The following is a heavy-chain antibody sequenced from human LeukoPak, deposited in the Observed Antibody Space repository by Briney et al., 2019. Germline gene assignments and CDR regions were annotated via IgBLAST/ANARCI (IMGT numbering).Heavy chain of an antibody. Sequence: GGSLRLSCAASGFTFSSYWMHWVRQAPGKGLVWVSRINSDGSSTNYADSVKGRFTISRDNAKNMLYLQMNSLRAEDTAVYYCATFTEGENYHYTANLWGQGTLVIVS. CDR3: ATFTEGENYHYTANL. V-gene: IGHV3-74*01. CDR1: GFTFSSYW. CDR2: INSDGSST. J-gene: IGHJ4*02. D-gene: IGHD3-16*02.